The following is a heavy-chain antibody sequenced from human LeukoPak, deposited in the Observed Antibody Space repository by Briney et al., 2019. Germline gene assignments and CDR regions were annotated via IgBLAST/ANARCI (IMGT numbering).Heavy chain of an antibody. CDR2: IIPIFGTA. V-gene: IGHV1-69*06. J-gene: IGHJ3*02. CDR1: GGTFSSYA. D-gene: IGHD2-2*02. CDR3: ARRGDTSPHDAFDI. Sequence: SVKVSCKASGGTFSSYAISWVRQAPGQGLEWMGGIIPIFGTANYAQKFQGRVTITADKSTSTAYMELSSLRSEDTAVYYCARRGDTSPHDAFDIWGQGTMVTVSS.